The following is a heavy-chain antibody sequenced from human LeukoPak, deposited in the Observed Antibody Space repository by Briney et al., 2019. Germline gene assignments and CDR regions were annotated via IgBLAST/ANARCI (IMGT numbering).Heavy chain of an antibody. D-gene: IGHD3-10*01. CDR1: GYSFTNNW. Sequence: GESLKISCKGSGYSFTNNWITWVRQMPGKGLEWMGRIDPSDSYTDYSPSFQGHVTISADKSISTAYLQWSSLKASDTAMYYCARLPADKSGRYFDYWGQGTLVTVSS. V-gene: IGHV5-10-1*01. CDR3: ARLPADKSGRYFDY. CDR2: IDPSDSYT. J-gene: IGHJ4*02.